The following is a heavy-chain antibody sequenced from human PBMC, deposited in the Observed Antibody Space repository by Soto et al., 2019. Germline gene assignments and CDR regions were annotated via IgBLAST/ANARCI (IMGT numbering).Heavy chain of an antibody. CDR2: INHSGST. D-gene: IGHD3-16*02. Sequence: PSETLSLTCAVYGGSFSGYYWSWIRQPPGKGLEWIGEINHSGSTNYNPSLKSRVTISVDTSKNQFSLKLSSVTAADTAVYYCARGYDYVWGSYRYCGSYFDYWGQGTLVTVSS. V-gene: IGHV4-34*01. CDR1: GGSFSGYY. J-gene: IGHJ4*02. CDR3: ARGYDYVWGSYRYCGSYFDY.